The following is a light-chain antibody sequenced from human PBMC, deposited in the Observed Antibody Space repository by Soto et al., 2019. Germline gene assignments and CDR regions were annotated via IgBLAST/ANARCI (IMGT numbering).Light chain of an antibody. J-gene: IGLJ3*02. V-gene: IGLV1-47*01. CDR1: TSNLGSNF. Sequence: QSVLTQPPSASGTPGQTVTISCSGSTSNLGSNFIYWYQQLPGAAPKLLISRNRQRPSGVPDRFSGSKSGTLGSLVISGLRSEDEADYHCASWDDSLSGVVFGGGTKLTVL. CDR3: ASWDDSLSGVV. CDR2: RNR.